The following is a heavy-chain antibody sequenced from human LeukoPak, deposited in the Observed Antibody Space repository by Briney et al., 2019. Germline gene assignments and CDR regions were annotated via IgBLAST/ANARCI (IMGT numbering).Heavy chain of an antibody. Sequence: ASVKVSCKASGYTFINYGINWVRQAPGQGLEWMGWISAYNGNTNYAQRLQGRVTMTTDTSTSTVYMEMRSLTSDDTAVYYCARDLDQYNGRFGGFGHDFWGQGTLVTVSS. CDR1: GYTFINYG. CDR2: ISAYNGNT. V-gene: IGHV1-18*01. CDR3: ARDLDQYNGRFGGFGHDF. D-gene: IGHD3-10*01. J-gene: IGHJ4*02.